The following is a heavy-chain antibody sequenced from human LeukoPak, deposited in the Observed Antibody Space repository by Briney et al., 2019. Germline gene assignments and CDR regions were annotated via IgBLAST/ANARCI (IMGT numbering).Heavy chain of an antibody. V-gene: IGHV3-30*03. Sequence: GGSLRLSCAASGFTFSSYGMHWVRQAPGKGLEWVAVISYDGNNKYYTDSVKGRFTISRDNSKNTLYLQMNSLRAEDTAVYYCARDSRWYNGRYYDEGIDYWGQGTLVTVSS. CDR3: ARDSRWYNGRYYDEGIDY. J-gene: IGHJ4*02. CDR1: GFTFSSYG. CDR2: ISYDGNNK. D-gene: IGHD1-26*01.